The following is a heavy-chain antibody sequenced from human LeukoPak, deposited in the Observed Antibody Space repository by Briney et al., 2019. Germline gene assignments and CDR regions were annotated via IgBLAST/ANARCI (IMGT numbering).Heavy chain of an antibody. CDR2: TSDDGSAK. CDR1: GFTFSSYA. CDR3: ARDAMIVVVSPPDY. V-gene: IGHV3-30-3*01. Sequence: GGSLRLSCAASGFTFSSYAMHWVRQAPGKGLQWLALTSDDGSAKYYADSVKGRFTISRDNSKNTLYLQMNSLRAEDTAVYYCARDAMIVVVSPPDYWGQGTLVTVSS. J-gene: IGHJ4*02. D-gene: IGHD3-22*01.